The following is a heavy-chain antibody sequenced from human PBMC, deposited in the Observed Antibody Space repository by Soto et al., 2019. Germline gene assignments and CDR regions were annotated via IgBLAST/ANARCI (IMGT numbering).Heavy chain of an antibody. CDR3: ARGWAIVATPPDY. CDR2: INSDGSST. D-gene: IGHD5-12*01. CDR1: GFTFSSYW. V-gene: IGHV3-74*01. Sequence: GGSLRLSCAASGFTFSSYWMHWVRQAPGKGLVWVSRINSDGSSTSYADSVKGRFTISRDNAKNTLYLQMNSLRAEDTAVYYCARGWAIVATPPDYWGQGTLVTVSS. J-gene: IGHJ4*02.